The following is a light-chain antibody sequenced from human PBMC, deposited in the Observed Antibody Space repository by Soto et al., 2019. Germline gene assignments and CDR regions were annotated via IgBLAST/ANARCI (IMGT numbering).Light chain of an antibody. CDR2: SAS. CDR3: QRTYTAPPAT. J-gene: IGKJ5*01. Sequence: DIQLTQSPSSLSASVGDRVTITCRVCQGISSCLNWYRQKPGKVPKLLISSASNLQPGVPSRFRGSGSGTEFTLTISSMQPEDVATYYAQRTYTAPPATFGQGTRLETK. CDR1: QGISSC. V-gene: IGKV1-27*01.